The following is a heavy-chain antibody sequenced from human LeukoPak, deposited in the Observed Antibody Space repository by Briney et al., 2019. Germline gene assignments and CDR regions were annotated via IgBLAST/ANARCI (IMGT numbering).Heavy chain of an antibody. CDR1: GFSFGEYA. CDR2: IRSEAYGGTT. CDR3: TKRWGDY. J-gene: IGHJ4*02. V-gene: IGHV3-49*03. D-gene: IGHD7-27*01. Sequence: GGSLRLSCTTSGFSFGEYAMSWFRQAPGKGLELVGFIRSEAYGGTTEYVASVKGRFTISRDDSESLAYLQMTSLKIEDTAVYYCTKRWGDYWGRGTLVTVSS.